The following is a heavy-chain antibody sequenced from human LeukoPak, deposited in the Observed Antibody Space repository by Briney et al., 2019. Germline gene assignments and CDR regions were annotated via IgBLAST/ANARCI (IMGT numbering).Heavy chain of an antibody. D-gene: IGHD3-10*01. V-gene: IGHV4-61*02. CDR1: GGSISSSSYY. Sequence: SSETLSLTCTVSGGSISSSSYYWGWIRQPAGKGLEWIGRIYASGNTNYNPSLKSRATISVDTSKNQFSLELSSVTAADTAVYYCARGYLYYGSGSYYNFDYWGQGTLVTVSS. J-gene: IGHJ4*02. CDR2: IYASGNT. CDR3: ARGYLYYGSGSYYNFDY.